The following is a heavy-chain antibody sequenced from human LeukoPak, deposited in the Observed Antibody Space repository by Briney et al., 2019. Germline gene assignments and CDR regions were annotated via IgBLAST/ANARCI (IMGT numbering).Heavy chain of an antibody. Sequence: GGSLRLSCVASGFTVNDYYMSWIRQAPGKGLEWGSYIDSGSSYRNYADSVKGRFTISRDNDKNALYLQMNSLRADDTAVYYCARLYCSGGSCSDPGGYWGQGTLVTVSS. V-gene: IGHV3-11*03. D-gene: IGHD2-15*01. CDR3: ARLYCSGGSCSDPGGY. CDR1: GFTVNDYY. J-gene: IGHJ4*02. CDR2: IDSGSSYR.